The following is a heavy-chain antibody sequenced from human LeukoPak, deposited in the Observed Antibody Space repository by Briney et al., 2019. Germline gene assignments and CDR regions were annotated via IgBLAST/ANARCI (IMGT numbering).Heavy chain of an antibody. CDR2: FYDSGST. Sequence: SETLSLTCNVSVGYIRRRNYCWDWIRQPPGKGLEWIGNFYDSGSTYYNPSLKSRVTISGDTSKNQFSLKLTSVTAADTAVYYCARHTRPGCSGYENAYDIWGQGTMVTVSS. D-gene: IGHD5-12*01. CDR3: ARHTRPGCSGYENAYDI. J-gene: IGHJ3*02. V-gene: IGHV4-39*01. CDR1: VGYIRRRNYC.